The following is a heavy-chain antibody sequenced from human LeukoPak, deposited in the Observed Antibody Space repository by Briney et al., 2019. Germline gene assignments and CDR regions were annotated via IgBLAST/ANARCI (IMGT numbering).Heavy chain of an antibody. CDR3: ARGGLIAAAGPYYDYYMDV. J-gene: IGHJ6*03. CDR1: GGSFSSYY. V-gene: IGHV4-34*01. D-gene: IGHD6-13*01. CDR2: INHSGST. Sequence: SETLSLTCAVYGGSFSSYYWSWIRQPPPQGLELNGEINHSGSTNYNPSRKRRVTISVDTSKNQCSLKLSSVTAADTAVYYCARGGLIAAAGPYYDYYMDVWGKATKVTVSS.